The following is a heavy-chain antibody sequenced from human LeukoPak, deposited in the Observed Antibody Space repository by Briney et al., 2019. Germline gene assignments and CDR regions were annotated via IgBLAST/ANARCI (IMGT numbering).Heavy chain of an antibody. CDR2: INHSGST. Sequence: SETLSLTCAVYGGSFSGYYWSWIRQPPGKGLEWIGEINHSGSTNYNPSLKSRVTISVETSKNQFSLKLSSVTAADTAVYYCARGQGYDFWSGYIGNWFDPWGQGTLVTVSS. CDR1: GGSFSGYY. D-gene: IGHD3-3*01. V-gene: IGHV4-34*01. J-gene: IGHJ5*02. CDR3: ARGQGYDFWSGYIGNWFDP.